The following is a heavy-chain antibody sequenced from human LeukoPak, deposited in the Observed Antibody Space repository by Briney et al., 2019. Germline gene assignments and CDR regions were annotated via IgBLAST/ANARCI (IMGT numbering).Heavy chain of an antibody. CDR1: GYGFTGYY. CDR2: IYPKSGAT. V-gene: IGHV1-2*02. Sequence: ASVKVSCKASGYGFTGYYMHWVRQAPGQGLEWMGWIYPKSGATNYAQKFRGRVTMSRDTSINTVYMEVTRLRSDDTAMYYCARRGIPVAGTAYFDLWGRGTLVTVSS. D-gene: IGHD6-19*01. J-gene: IGHJ2*01. CDR3: ARRGIPVAGTAYFDL.